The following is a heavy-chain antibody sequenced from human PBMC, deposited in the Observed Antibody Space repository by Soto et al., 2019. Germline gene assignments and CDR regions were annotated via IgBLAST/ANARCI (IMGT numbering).Heavy chain of an antibody. D-gene: IGHD3-22*01. J-gene: IGHJ4*01. V-gene: IGHV4-59*01. CDR2: IYYSGST. CDR1: CGTISSYD. CDR3: ARSTYYYDSSGYYGYYFDY. Sequence: SETLSLTCTASCGTISSYDWSWIRQPPGKGLERIGYIYYSGSTNYNSSLKSLVNISVDTSKNQLSLKLSSVTAADTAVYYCARSTYYYDSSGYYGYYFDYWGHGRLVTVSS.